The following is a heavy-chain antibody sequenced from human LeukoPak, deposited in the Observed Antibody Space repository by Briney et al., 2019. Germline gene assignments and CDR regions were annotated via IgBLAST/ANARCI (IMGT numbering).Heavy chain of an antibody. J-gene: IGHJ4*02. Sequence: GGSLRLSCAASGFTFSSYWMSWVRQAPGKGLEWVANIKQDGSVKYYVDSVKGRFTISRDNAKNSLYLQLNSLRVEDTAVYSCARGFYTRQGLYFDYWGQGTLVTVSS. V-gene: IGHV3-7*04. CDR2: IKQDGSVK. D-gene: IGHD3-16*01. CDR1: GFTFSSYW. CDR3: ARGFYTRQGLYFDY.